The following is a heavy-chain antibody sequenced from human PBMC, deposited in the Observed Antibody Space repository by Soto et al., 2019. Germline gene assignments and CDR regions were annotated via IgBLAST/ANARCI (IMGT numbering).Heavy chain of an antibody. J-gene: IGHJ4*02. D-gene: IGHD2-8*01. V-gene: IGHV1-18*04. Sequence: ASVKVSCKASGYTFTSYGISWVRQARGQGLEWMGWISAYNGNTNYAQKLQGRVTMTTDTSTSTAYMELRSLRSDDTAVYYCARDLPPRYCTNGVCQNCGGDCYDYWGQGTLVTVSS. CDR1: GYTFTSYG. CDR2: ISAYNGNT. CDR3: ARDLPPRYCTNGVCQNCGGDCYDY.